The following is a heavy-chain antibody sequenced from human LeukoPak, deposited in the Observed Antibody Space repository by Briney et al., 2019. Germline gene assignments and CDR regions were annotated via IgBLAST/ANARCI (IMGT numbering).Heavy chain of an antibody. CDR1: GFTVSTNY. CDR2: IYSGGST. D-gene: IGHD6-13*01. Sequence: GGSLRLSCAASGFTVSTNYMSWVRQAPGKGLEWVSVIYSGGSTYYASSVKGRFTISRHNSKNTLYLQMNSLRAEDTAVYYCAGEGPGGYSSSYWGQGTLVTVSS. J-gene: IGHJ4*02. V-gene: IGHV3-53*04. CDR3: AGEGPGGYSSSY.